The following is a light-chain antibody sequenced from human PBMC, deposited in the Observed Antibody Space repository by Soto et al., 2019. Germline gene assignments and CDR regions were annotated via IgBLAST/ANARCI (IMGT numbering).Light chain of an antibody. CDR3: QQYGNSPRT. J-gene: IGKJ1*01. V-gene: IGKV3-20*01. Sequence: EIVLPQSPGTLSLSPWERATLSCQASQSVTSSYLAWYQQKPGQAPRLLIYGASSRATGIPDRFSGSGSGTDFTLTISSLEPEDFAVYYCQQYGNSPRTFGEGNKVDIK. CDR2: GAS. CDR1: QSVTSSY.